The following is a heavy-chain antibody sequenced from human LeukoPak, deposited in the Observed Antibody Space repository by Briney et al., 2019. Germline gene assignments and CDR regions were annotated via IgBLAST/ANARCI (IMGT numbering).Heavy chain of an antibody. D-gene: IGHD2-8*01. CDR3: AKMVREFYTISYYFDY. CDR1: GXTFSGYA. J-gene: IGHJ4*02. Sequence: GGSLRLSCAASGXTFSGYAMNWVRQAPGKGLERVSGISGSGAGTYYADSVKGRFTISRDNSKNTLYLQMNSLRADDTAVYYCAKMVREFYTISYYFDYWGQGTLVTVSS. V-gene: IGHV3-23*01. CDR2: ISGSGAGT.